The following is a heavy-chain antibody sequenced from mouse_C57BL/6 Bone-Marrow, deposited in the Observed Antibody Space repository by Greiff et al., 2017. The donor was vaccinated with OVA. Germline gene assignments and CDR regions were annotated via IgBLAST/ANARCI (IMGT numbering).Heavy chain of an antibody. CDR3: ARHEAPDSSGFPYYYAMDY. J-gene: IGHJ4*01. D-gene: IGHD3-2*02. CDR1: GYTFTEYT. CDR2: FYPGSGSI. Sequence: QVQLKQSGAELVKPGASVKLSCKASGYTFTEYTIHWVKQRSGQGLEWIGWFYPGSGSIKYNEKFKDKATLTADKSSSTVYMELSRLTSEDSAVYFCARHEAPDSSGFPYYYAMDYWGQGTSVTVSS. V-gene: IGHV1-62-2*01.